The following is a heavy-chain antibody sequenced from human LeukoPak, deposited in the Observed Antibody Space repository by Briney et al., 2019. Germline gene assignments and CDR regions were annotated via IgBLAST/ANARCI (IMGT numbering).Heavy chain of an antibody. Sequence: GGTLRLSCAASGFTFSSYGMSWVRQAPGKGLEWVSSISNNGNLFYADSVRGRFTISRDNTKNLLYLQMNSLRVEDTGVYFCAREDGNNIKLDFWGQGVLVTVSS. J-gene: IGHJ4*02. CDR3: AREDGNNIKLDF. CDR2: ISNNGNL. D-gene: IGHD5-24*01. CDR1: GFTFSSYG. V-gene: IGHV3-21*01.